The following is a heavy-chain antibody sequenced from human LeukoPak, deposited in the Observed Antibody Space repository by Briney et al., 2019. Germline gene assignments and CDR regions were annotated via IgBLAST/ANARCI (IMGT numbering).Heavy chain of an antibody. CDR1: GAPISSYY. V-gene: IGHV4-59*01. CDR3: ARDLEGFAEYYMDV. J-gene: IGHJ6*03. D-gene: IGHD3-3*01. CDR2: IYYSGST. Sequence: SETLSLTCTVSGAPISSYYWSWLRQPPGKGLEWIGYIYYSGSTNYNPSLKSRVTISVDTSKNQFSLKLSSVTAADTAVYYCARDLEGFAEYYMDVWGKGTTVTVSS.